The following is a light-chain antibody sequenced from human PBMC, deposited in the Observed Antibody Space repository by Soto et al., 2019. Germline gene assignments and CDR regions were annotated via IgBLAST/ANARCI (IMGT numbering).Light chain of an antibody. CDR3: QQCNKWPRT. CDR1: QSVSTN. Sequence: ETVMTQSAATLSVSPGEGATLSCRASQSVSTNLAWYQQKPGQAPRLLIYGASTRVTGIPARFSGSGSGTEFTLTISSLQSEDFAVYYCQQCNKWPRTFGQGTKVEIK. J-gene: IGKJ1*01. V-gene: IGKV3-15*01. CDR2: GAS.